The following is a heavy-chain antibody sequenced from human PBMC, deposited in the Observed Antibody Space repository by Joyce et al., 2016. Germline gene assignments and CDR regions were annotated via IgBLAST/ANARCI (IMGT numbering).Heavy chain of an antibody. CDR3: ARDGGYYFDY. Sequence: QVHLQESGPGLVKPSETLSLTCTVSGDSVTSLFWNWIRQPPGKGLEWVAHISSTGSNKYNPSLKSRATISLDAHRNQFSLKLTSVTAADTAIYYCARDGGYYFDYWGQGTLVAVSS. V-gene: IGHV4-59*02. J-gene: IGHJ4*02. D-gene: IGHD3-16*01. CDR1: GDSVTSLF. CDR2: ISSTGSN.